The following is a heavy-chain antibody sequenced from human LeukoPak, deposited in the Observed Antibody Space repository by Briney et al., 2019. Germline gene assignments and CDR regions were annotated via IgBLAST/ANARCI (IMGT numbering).Heavy chain of an antibody. CDR3: AKNYYDSSGYYFLYAFDI. Sequence: GRSLRLXCAASGFTFSSYGMHWVRQAPGKGLEWVAVIWYDGSNKYYADSVKGRFTISRDNSKNTLYLQMNSLRAEDTAVYYCAKNYYDSSGYYFLYAFDIWGQGTMVTVSS. D-gene: IGHD3-22*01. CDR2: IWYDGSNK. V-gene: IGHV3-33*06. CDR1: GFTFSSYG. J-gene: IGHJ3*02.